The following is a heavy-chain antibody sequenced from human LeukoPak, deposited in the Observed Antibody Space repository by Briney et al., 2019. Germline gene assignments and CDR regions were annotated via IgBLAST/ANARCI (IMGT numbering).Heavy chain of an antibody. J-gene: IGHJ4*02. CDR1: GFSLSTSGVG. Sequence: SVPTLVKPTQTLTLTCTFSGFSLSTSGVGLGWIRKPPGKALEWLALVYWNDDKRYSPSLMSRLTITKDTSKNQVILTMTNMGPADTATYYCARSHYGYYPDYWGQGTLVTVSS. D-gene: IGHD3-10*01. CDR2: VYWNDDK. V-gene: IGHV2-5*01. CDR3: ARSHYGYYPDY.